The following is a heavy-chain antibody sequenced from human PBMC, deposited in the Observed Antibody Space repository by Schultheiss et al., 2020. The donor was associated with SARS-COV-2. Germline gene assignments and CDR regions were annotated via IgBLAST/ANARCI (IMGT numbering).Heavy chain of an antibody. CDR2: MNPNSGNT. CDR3: ARWNYDILTGYPRSYYYYYGMDV. V-gene: IGHV1-8*02. D-gene: IGHD3-9*01. J-gene: IGHJ6*02. CDR1: GFTFTSSA. Sequence: ASVKVSCKASGFTFTSSAMQWVRQARGQRLEWMGWMNPNSGNTGYAQKFQGRVTMTRNTSISTAYMELSSLRSEDTAVYYCARWNYDILTGYPRSYYYYYGMDVWGQGTTVTVSS.